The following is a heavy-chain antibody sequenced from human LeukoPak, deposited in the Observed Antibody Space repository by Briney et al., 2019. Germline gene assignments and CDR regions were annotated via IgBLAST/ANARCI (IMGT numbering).Heavy chain of an antibody. J-gene: IGHJ4*02. D-gene: IGHD6-6*01. CDR3: ARALAARSYFDY. V-gene: IGHV3-33*08. Sequence: GGSLRLSCAASGFSFSDAWMTWVRQAPGKGLEWVAVIWYDGSNKYYADSVKGRFTISRDNSKNTLYLQMNSLRAEDTAVYYCARALAARSYFDYWGQGTLVTVSS. CDR2: IWYDGSNK. CDR1: GFSFSDAW.